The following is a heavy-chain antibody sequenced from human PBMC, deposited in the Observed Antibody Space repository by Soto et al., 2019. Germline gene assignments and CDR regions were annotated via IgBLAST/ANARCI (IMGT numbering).Heavy chain of an antibody. CDR1: GFTFSSYA. CDR2: ISYDGSNK. V-gene: IGHV3-30-3*01. D-gene: IGHD5-18*01. J-gene: IGHJ2*01. CDR3: ARDPLWGTAMVLWYFDL. Sequence: QVQLVESGGGVVQPGRSLRLSCAASGFTFSSYAMHWVRQAPGKGLEWVAVISYDGSNKYYADSVEGRFTISRDNSKNTMYLQMNSLRAEETGVYYCARDPLWGTAMVLWYFDLWGRGTLVTVSS.